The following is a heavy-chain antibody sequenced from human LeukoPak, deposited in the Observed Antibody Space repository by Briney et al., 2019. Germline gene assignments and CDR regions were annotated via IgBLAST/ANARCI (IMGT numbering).Heavy chain of an antibody. D-gene: IGHD3-10*01. CDR3: ARTSARGAQFDY. J-gene: IGHJ4*02. Sequence: SATLSLPCSVSGGSISSCYWSWIRQPAGKRLEWIGRIYSSGSTNYNPSLETRVTMSLDTSKNQFSLNLTTVTAADTAVYYCARTSARGAQFDYWGQGTLVTVSS. CDR2: IYSSGST. CDR1: GGSISSCY. V-gene: IGHV4-4*07.